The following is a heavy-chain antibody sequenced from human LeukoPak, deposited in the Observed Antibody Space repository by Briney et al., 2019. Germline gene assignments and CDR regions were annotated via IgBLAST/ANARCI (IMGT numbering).Heavy chain of an antibody. V-gene: IGHV3-30*02. D-gene: IGHD2-15*01. J-gene: IGHJ4*02. CDR2: IRYDGSNK. CDR3: ARPPQEYCSGGSCYVDY. CDR1: GFTFSSYG. Sequence: GGSLRLSCAASGFTFSSYGMHWVRQAPGKGLEWVAFIRYDGSNKYYADSVKGRFTISRDNSKNTLYLQMNSLRAEDTAVYYCARPPQEYCSGGSCYVDYWGQGTLVTVSS.